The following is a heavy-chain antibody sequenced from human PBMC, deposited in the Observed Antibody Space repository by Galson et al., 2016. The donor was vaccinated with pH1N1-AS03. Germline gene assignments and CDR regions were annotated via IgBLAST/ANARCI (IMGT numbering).Heavy chain of an antibody. CDR1: GFTFSSYV. CDR3: ARDRTFDSSGYYDYYYYYGMDV. J-gene: IGHJ6*02. D-gene: IGHD3-22*01. CDR2: ISYDGSNK. Sequence: SLRLSCAASGFTFSSYVMHWVRQAPGKGLEWVAVISYDGSNKYYADSVKGRFTISRDNSKNTLYLQMNGLRAEDTAVYYCARDRTFDSSGYYDYYYYYGMDVWGQGTTVTVSS. V-gene: IGHV3-30*04.